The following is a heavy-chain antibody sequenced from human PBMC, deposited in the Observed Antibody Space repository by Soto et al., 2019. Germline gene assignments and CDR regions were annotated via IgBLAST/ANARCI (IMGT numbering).Heavy chain of an antibody. V-gene: IGHV1-69*01. D-gene: IGHD3-10*01. J-gene: IGHJ6*02. CDR3: ASSISGYYGMDV. Sequence: QVQLVQSGAEVKKPGSSVKVSCKASGGTFSSYAISWVRQAPGQGLEWMGGIIPTFGTANYAQKFQGRVTITADESTSTAYMELSSLRSGDTAVYYCASSISGYYGMDVWGQGTTVTVSS. CDR1: GGTFSSYA. CDR2: IIPTFGTA.